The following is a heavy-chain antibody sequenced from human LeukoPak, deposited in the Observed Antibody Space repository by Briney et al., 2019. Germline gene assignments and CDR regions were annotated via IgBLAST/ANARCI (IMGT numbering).Heavy chain of an antibody. V-gene: IGHV3-74*01. Sequence: GGSLRLSCAASGFTFSSYWMHWVRRAPGKGLVWVSRINSDGSYTNDADSVKGRFTISRDNAKNTLYLQMNSLRAEDTAVYYCASGYYNSGSQTWGQGTLVTVSS. CDR3: ASGYYNSGSQT. D-gene: IGHD3-10*01. CDR2: INSDGSYT. CDR1: GFTFSSYW. J-gene: IGHJ5*02.